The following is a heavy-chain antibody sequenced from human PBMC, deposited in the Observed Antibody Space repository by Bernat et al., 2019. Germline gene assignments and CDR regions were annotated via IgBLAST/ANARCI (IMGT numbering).Heavy chain of an antibody. V-gene: IGHV3-53*01. CDR3: AREPVTTNYYYGMDV. J-gene: IGHJ6*02. Sequence: EVQLVESGGGLIQPGGSLRLSCAASGFTVSSNYMSWVRQAPGKGLDWVSVIYSGGSTYYADSVKGRFTISRDNSKNTLYLQMNSLRAEDTAVYYCAREPVTTNYYYGMDVWGQGTTVTVSS. CDR2: IYSGGST. CDR1: GFTVSSNY. D-gene: IGHD4-17*01.